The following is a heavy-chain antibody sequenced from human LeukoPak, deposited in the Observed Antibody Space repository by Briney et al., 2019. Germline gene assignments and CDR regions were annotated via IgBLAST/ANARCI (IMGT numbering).Heavy chain of an antibody. Sequence: SETLSLTCTVSGGSISSYYWSWIRQPPGKGLEWIGYIYYSGSTNYNPSLKSRVTISVDTSKNQFSLKLSSATAADTAVYYCARMPRYSYGTLDYWGQGTLVTVSS. J-gene: IGHJ4*02. CDR3: ARMPRYSYGTLDY. V-gene: IGHV4-59*01. D-gene: IGHD5-18*01. CDR1: GGSISSYY. CDR2: IYYSGST.